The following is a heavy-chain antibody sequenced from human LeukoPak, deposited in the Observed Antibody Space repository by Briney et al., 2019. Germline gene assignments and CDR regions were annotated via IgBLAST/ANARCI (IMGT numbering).Heavy chain of an antibody. J-gene: IGHJ4*02. Sequence: PGGSLRLSCAASGFTFDDYAMHWVRQAPGKGLEWVAGISWNSGNIGYSDSVKGRFTISRDNAKNSLYLQMNSLRAEDTALYYCAKDINSSGWGGSNYWGQGTLVTVSS. D-gene: IGHD6-19*01. CDR2: ISWNSGNI. V-gene: IGHV3-9*01. CDR1: GFTFDDYA. CDR3: AKDINSSGWGGSNY.